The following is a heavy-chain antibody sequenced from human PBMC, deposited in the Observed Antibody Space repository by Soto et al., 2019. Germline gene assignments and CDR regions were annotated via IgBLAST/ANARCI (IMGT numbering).Heavy chain of an antibody. D-gene: IGHD4-4*01. V-gene: IGHV1-2*04. CDR1: GYTFTGYY. J-gene: IGHJ4*02. CDR3: ARDRSQYSNTYYFDY. Sequence: QVQLVQSGPEVKKPGASVKVSCKASGYTFTGYYVHWVRQAPGQGLEWMVWINPNSGGTNYAQKFQGWVTMTRDTSINTAYMEVNRLRYYDTAVYYCARDRSQYSNTYYFDYWGQGTPVTVSS. CDR2: INPNSGGT.